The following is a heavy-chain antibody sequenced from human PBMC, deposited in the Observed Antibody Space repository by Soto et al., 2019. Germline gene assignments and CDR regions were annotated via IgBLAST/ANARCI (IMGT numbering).Heavy chain of an antibody. V-gene: IGHV3-21*01. D-gene: IGHD2-21*01. CDR1: GFAFSTYT. Sequence: EVQLVESGGGLVKPGGSLRLSCAASGFAFSTYTMDWVRQAPGKGLEWVSSNSSSSTYIYYADSVRGRFTISKDNTKSSLQPQINTLRTEDTAVYYCARGGIYGDCSAYWFQRSLVTV. CDR3: ARGGIYGDCSAY. J-gene: IGHJ4*02. CDR2: NSSSSTYI.